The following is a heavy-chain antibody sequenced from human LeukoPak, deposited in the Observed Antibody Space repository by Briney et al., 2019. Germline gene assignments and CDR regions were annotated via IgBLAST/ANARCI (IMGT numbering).Heavy chain of an antibody. J-gene: IGHJ4*02. D-gene: IGHD3-10*01. CDR1: GFHFTSHW. CDR2: LYPDDSDA. CDR3: ARHTQESFDY. Sequence: GGSLQISCKGSGFHFTSHWIGWARQLSGKGLEWMGILYPDDSDARYSPSFQGQVTISADKSISTAYLQWSSLKASDTAMYYCARHTQESFDYGGQGTLVTVS. V-gene: IGHV5-51*01.